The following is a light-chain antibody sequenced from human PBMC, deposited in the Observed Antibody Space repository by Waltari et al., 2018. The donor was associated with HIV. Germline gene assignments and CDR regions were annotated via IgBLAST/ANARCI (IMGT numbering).Light chain of an antibody. Sequence: YVLTQPPSVSVAPGKTATITCGGDGIGTKSVHWYQQKSGQAPQLIIYYDSDRPSGIPERFLGSNSRSTATLTSSRVEAGDEADYYCEVWDETRNHVVFGGGTKLFAL. J-gene: IGLJ2*01. CDR2: YDS. CDR3: EVWDETRNHVV. CDR1: GIGTKS. V-gene: IGLV3-21*04.